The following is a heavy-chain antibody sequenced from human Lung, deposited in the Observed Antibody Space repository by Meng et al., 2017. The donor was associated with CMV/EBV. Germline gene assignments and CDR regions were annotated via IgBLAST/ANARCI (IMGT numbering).Heavy chain of an antibody. D-gene: IGHD3-10*01. Sequence: QVEPKGSGPDVVNPSRPLALTGTVPGGSIRSGGYYWSWIRQHPGKGLEWIGYIHSSGSTYYNPSLRSRLTISVDTSKNQFSLKLSSVTAADTAVYYCARASYGSGSPLGESWFDPWGQGTLVTVSS. J-gene: IGHJ5*02. CDR1: GGSIRSGGYY. CDR2: IHSSGST. V-gene: IGHV4-31*03. CDR3: ARASYGSGSPLGESWFDP.